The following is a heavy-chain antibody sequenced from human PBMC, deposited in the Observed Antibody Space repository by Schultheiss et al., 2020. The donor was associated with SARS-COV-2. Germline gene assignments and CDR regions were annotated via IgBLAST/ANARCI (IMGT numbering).Heavy chain of an antibody. CDR2: ISSSSSTI. D-gene: IGHD3-22*01. CDR1: GFTFGDYA. V-gene: IGHV3-48*01. J-gene: IGHJ5*02. CDR3: ARDSYYDSSGYHS. Sequence: GESLKISCTASGFTFGDYAMSWFRQAPGKGLEWVSYISSSSSTIYYADSVKGRFTISRDNAKNSLYLQMNSLRAEDTAVYYCARDSYYDSSGYHSWGQGTLVTVSS.